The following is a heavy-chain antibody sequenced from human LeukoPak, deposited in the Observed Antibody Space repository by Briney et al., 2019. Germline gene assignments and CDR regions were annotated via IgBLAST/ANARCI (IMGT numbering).Heavy chain of an antibody. CDR3: ASGYYYGSGRPYYYMDV. CDR1: GYTFTSYD. V-gene: IGHV1-8*01. Sequence: ASVKVSCKASGYTFTSYDINWVRRATGQGLEWMGWMNPNSGNTGYAQKFQGRVTMTRNTSISTAYMELSSLRSEDTAVYYCASGYYYGSGRPYYYMDVWGKGTTVTVSS. D-gene: IGHD3-10*01. J-gene: IGHJ6*03. CDR2: MNPNSGNT.